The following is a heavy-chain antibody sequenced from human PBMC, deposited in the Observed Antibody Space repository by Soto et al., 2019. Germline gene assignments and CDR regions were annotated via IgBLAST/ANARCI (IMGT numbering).Heavy chain of an antibody. V-gene: IGHV3-30-3*01. D-gene: IGHD2-15*01. J-gene: IGHJ5*02. CDR3: ARDGHIVVVVAATGWFDP. Sequence: GGSLRLSCAASGFTFSSYAMHWVRQAPGKGLEWVAVISYDGSNKYYADSVKGRFTISRDNSKNTLYLQMNSLRAEDTAVYYCARDGHIVVVVAATGWFDPWGQGTLVTVPQ. CDR2: ISYDGSNK. CDR1: GFTFSSYA.